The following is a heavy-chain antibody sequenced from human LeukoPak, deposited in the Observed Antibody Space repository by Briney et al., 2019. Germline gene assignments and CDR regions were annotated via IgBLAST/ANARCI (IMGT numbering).Heavy chain of an antibody. CDR1: GGSVSSHY. D-gene: IGHD3-22*01. V-gene: IGHV4-4*08. J-gene: IGHJ5*02. CDR3: VREWRGGYYDSSGPNWFDP. CDR2: IYYSGTT. Sequence: SETLSLTCTVSGGSVSSHYWSWIRQPPGKGLDWIGYIYYSGTTNYNPSLKSRVTIGVDTSKNQFSLKLTAVTAADTAVYYCVREWRGGYYDSSGPNWFDPWGQGTLVTVSS.